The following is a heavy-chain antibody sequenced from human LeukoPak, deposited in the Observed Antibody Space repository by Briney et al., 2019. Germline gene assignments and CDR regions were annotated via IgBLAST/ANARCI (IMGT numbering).Heavy chain of an antibody. D-gene: IGHD2-2*01. CDR2: INHSGST. CDR1: GGSISSTSYY. CDR3: ARGVKPNGSTQTKAYYFDY. Sequence: SETLSLTCTVSGGSISSTSYYWGWIRQPPGKGLEWIGEINHSGSTNYNPSLKSRVTISVDTSKNQFSLKLSSVTAADTAVYYCARGVKPNGSTQTKAYYFDYWGQGTLVTVSS. V-gene: IGHV4-39*07. J-gene: IGHJ4*02.